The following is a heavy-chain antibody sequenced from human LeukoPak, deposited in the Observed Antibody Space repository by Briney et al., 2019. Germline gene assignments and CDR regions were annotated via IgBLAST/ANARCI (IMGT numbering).Heavy chain of an antibody. Sequence: SETLSLTCTVSGGSISSGGYYWSWIRQPPGKGLEWIGYIYHSGSTYYNPSLKSRVTISVDRSKNQFSLKLSSVTAADTAVYYCARAGVVTAVYYYYGMDVWGQGTTVTVSS. CDR3: ARAGVVTAVYYYYGMDV. J-gene: IGHJ6*02. V-gene: IGHV4-30-2*01. CDR2: IYHSGST. D-gene: IGHD2-21*02. CDR1: GGSISSGGYY.